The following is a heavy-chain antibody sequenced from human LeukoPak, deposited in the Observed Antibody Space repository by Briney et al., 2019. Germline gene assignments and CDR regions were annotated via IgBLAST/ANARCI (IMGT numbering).Heavy chain of an antibody. CDR3: AELGITMIGGV. D-gene: IGHD3-10*02. Sequence: GGSLRLSCAASGFNFGGFSMSWVRQAPGKGPERVTHMNEYGGDIFYVDSVKDRFTISRDNAKNSLYLQMNSLRVEDTAVYYCAELGITMIGGVWGKGTTVTISS. CDR2: MNEYGGDI. V-gene: IGHV3-7*01. CDR1: GFNFGGFS. J-gene: IGHJ6*04.